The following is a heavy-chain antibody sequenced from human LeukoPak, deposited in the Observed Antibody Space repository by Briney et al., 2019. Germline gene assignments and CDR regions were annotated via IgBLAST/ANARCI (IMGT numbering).Heavy chain of an antibody. CDR1: GASISSYY. J-gene: IGHJ4*02. D-gene: IGHD7-27*01. CDR3: ARLGTSPLPERPFEY. CDR2: IYYSGST. Sequence: SETLSLTCAVSGASISSYYWSWIRQPPGKGLEWIGYIYYSGSTNYNPSLKSRVTISVDTSKNQFSLNLTSLTAADTAVHYCARLGTSPLPERPFEYWGQGTLVTVSS. V-gene: IGHV4-59*08.